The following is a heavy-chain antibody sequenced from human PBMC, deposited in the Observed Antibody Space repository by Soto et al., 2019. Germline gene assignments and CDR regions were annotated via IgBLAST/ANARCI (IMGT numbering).Heavy chain of an antibody. Sequence: QVQLQESGPGLVKPSETLSLTCTVSGGSINNYYWSWIRQPPGKGLEWIGHIHYSGTTNYNPSLKSRVTISVDTSKNQFSLKLSSVTAADTAVYYCTRGGQLTDYWGQGTLVTVSS. CDR1: GGSINNYY. J-gene: IGHJ4*02. D-gene: IGHD5-18*01. V-gene: IGHV4-59*01. CDR2: IHYSGTT. CDR3: TRGGQLTDY.